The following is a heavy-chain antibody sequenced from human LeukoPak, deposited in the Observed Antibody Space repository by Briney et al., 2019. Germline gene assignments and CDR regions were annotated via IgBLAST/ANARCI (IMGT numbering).Heavy chain of an antibody. J-gene: IGHJ4*02. V-gene: IGHV4-39*01. CDR2: IYYSGST. D-gene: IGHD1-26*01. CDR1: GRSISSSSYY. Sequence: PSETLSLICTVSGRSISSSSYYWGWIRQPPGKGLEWIGSIYYSGSTYYNPSLKSRVTISVDTSKNQFSLKLSSVSAADTAVYYCARHVVGATDYFDFWGQGTLVTVSS. CDR3: ARHVVGATDYFDF.